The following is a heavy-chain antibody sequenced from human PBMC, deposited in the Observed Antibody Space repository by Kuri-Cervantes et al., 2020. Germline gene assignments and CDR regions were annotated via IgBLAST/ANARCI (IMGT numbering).Heavy chain of an antibody. CDR3: ARERPYYYYGMDV. V-gene: IGHV3-30*03. Sequence: GGSLRLSCAASGFTFSSYGMHWVRQAPGKGLECVAVISYDGSEKYYVDSVKGRFTISRDNAKNSLYLQMNSLRAEDTAVYYCARERPYYYYGMDVWGQGTTVTVSS. CDR1: GFTFSSYG. CDR2: ISYDGSEK. J-gene: IGHJ6*02.